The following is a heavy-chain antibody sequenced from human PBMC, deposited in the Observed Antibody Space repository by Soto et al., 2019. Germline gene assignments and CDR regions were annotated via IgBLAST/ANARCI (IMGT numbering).Heavy chain of an antibody. CDR1: GYTFTGNS. Sequence: AVTLTCNASGYTFTGNSMHWVRQAPGQGIEWMGWINTNSGGTNYAQKFQGWVTMTRDTSISTATMVLSRLRSDDTAVYYCAREGRDSSSSGWFDPWGQGTLVTVSS. D-gene: IGHD6-6*01. CDR3: AREGRDSSSSGWFDP. V-gene: IGHV1-2*04. CDR2: INTNSGGT. J-gene: IGHJ5*02.